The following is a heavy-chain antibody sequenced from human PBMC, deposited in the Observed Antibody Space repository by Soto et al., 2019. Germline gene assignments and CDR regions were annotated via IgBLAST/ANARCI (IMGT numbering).Heavy chain of an antibody. CDR3: ARAIFGVVTLNWFDP. V-gene: IGHV4-34*01. D-gene: IGHD3-3*01. CDR1: GGSFSGYY. CDR2: INHSGST. Sequence: KPSETLSLTCAVYGGSFSGYYWSWIRQPPGKGLEWIGEINHSGSTNYNPSLKSRVTISVDTSKNQFSLKLSSVTAADTAVYYCARAIFGVVTLNWFDPWGQGTLVTVSS. J-gene: IGHJ5*02.